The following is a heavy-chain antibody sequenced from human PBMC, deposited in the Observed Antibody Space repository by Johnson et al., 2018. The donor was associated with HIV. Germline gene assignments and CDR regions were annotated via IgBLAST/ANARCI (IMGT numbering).Heavy chain of an antibody. J-gene: IGHJ3*02. CDR1: VFTFSGSA. V-gene: IGHV3-73*02. CDR2: ISNTANNSST. Sequence: VQLVESGGGLVQPGGSLQLSCAASVFTFSGSAIHLARQTSGTGLERVGCISNTANNSSTRYGASVHGRFTIPRDDSKNTWYLKMTSLKTEDTAVYYCSLYCNGGDCSNAFDIWGQGTMVTVSS. CDR3: SLYCNGGDCSNAFDI. D-gene: IGHD2-21*02.